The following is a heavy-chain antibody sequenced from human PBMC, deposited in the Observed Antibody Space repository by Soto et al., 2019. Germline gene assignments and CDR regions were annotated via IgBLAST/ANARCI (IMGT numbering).Heavy chain of an antibody. Sequence: SLRLSCAASGFTFNKYGMHWVRQAPGRGLEWVAAISNDGSSEYYADSVLGRFTISRDNPKNTLYLQMNSLKSEDTAVYSCAKDYLSFGERPGMDVWGQGTTVTVSS. D-gene: IGHD3-10*01. CDR1: GFTFNKYG. V-gene: IGHV3-30*18. CDR2: ISNDGSSE. CDR3: AKDYLSFGERPGMDV. J-gene: IGHJ6*02.